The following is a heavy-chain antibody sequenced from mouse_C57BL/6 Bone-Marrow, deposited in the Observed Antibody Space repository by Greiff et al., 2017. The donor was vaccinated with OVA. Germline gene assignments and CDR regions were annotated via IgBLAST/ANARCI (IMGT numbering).Heavy chain of an antibody. CDR1: GYTFTSYW. Sequence: VQLQQPGAELVKPGASVKLSCKASGYTFTSYWMHWVKQRPGRGLEWIGRIDPNSGSTYYNEKFKGKATLTVDKSSSTAYMLLSSLTSEDSAVYFCAREKRYYGSSLWYFDVWGTGTTVTVSS. V-gene: IGHV1-62-3*01. D-gene: IGHD1-1*01. J-gene: IGHJ1*03. CDR3: AREKRYYGSSLWYFDV. CDR2: IDPNSGST.